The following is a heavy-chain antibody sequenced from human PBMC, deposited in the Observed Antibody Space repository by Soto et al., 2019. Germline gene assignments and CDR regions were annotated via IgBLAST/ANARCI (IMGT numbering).Heavy chain of an antibody. D-gene: IGHD6-19*01. J-gene: IGHJ6*02. CDR1: GFIFSDYY. Sequence: GGSLRLSCVASGFIFSDYYMAWIRRAPGKGLEWVSYISDGGSYTNHGNSVRGRVSVSRDDARNSLYLQINNLRVEDTGVYYCARAPGAVNSYAGVDVWGQGTTVTVS. CDR2: ISDGGSYT. CDR3: ARAPGAVNSYAGVDV. V-gene: IGHV3-11*05.